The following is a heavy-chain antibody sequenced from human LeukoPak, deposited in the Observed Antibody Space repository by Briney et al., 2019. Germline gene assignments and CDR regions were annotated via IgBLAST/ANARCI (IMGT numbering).Heavy chain of an antibody. CDR1: GGTSSSYA. V-gene: IGHV1-69*13. CDR3: ARAGVGATRNWFDP. J-gene: IGHJ5*02. Sequence: SVKVSCKASGGTSSSYAISWVRQAPGQGLEWMGGIIPIFGTANYAQKFQGRVTITADESTSAAYMELSSLRSEDTAVYYCARAGVGATRNWFDPWGQGTLVTVSS. CDR2: IIPIFGTA. D-gene: IGHD1-26*01.